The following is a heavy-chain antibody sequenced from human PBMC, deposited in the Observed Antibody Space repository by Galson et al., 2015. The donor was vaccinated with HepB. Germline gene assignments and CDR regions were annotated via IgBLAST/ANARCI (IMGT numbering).Heavy chain of an antibody. D-gene: IGHD4-17*01. CDR3: AKGYGLFDL. J-gene: IGHJ5*02. Sequence: SLRLSCAASGFSVSTHAMHWVRQSPGKGLEWVAVISYDGTIQWYADSVKGRFIISRDTSKNTLYLQMNSLRAEDTAVYYCAKGYGLFDLWGQGTLVTVSS. CDR1: GFSVSTHA. CDR2: ISYDGTIQ. V-gene: IGHV3-30*04.